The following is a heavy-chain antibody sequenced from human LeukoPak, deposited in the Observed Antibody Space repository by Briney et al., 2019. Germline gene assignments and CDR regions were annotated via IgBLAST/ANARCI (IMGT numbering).Heavy chain of an antibody. CDR2: IYCSGST. Sequence: PSETLSLTCTVSGGSISSGDYYWSWIRQPPGTGLEWIGYIYCSGSTYYNPSLKSRVTISVDTSKNQFSLKLSSVTAADTAVYYCARVGNSYGMGVWGQGTTVTVSS. V-gene: IGHV4-30-4*01. D-gene: IGHD2/OR15-2a*01. CDR1: GGSISSGDYY. J-gene: IGHJ6*02. CDR3: ARVGNSYGMGV.